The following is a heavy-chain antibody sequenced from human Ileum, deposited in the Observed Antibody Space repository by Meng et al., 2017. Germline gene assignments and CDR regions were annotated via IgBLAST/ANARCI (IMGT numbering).Heavy chain of an antibody. V-gene: IGHV6-1*01. CDR3: ASGSGSLDY. Sequence: QVRLQQSRPGLVNAAPPLSPACSGAGGSVSRNSGVWNWIRQSPLRGLEWLGRTYYRSKWYSEYAVSVKSRISITPDTSKNQFSLQMNSVTPEDTAVYYCASGSGSLDYWGPGTLVTVSS. CDR1: GGSVSRNSGV. J-gene: IGHJ4*02. D-gene: IGHD3-3*01. CDR2: TYYRSKWYS.